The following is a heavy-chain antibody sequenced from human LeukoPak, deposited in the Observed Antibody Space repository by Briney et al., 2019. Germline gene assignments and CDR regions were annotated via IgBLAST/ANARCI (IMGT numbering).Heavy chain of an antibody. J-gene: IGHJ5*02. V-gene: IGHV3-23*01. CDR3: ARDSPQVRAYGYGKYNWFDP. CDR2: ISGSGGSV. CDR1: GFTFSTYG. Sequence: GGSLRLSCAASGFTFSTYGMSWVRQAPGKGLEWVSAISGSGGSVYYADSVKGRFTISRDNSKNTLYLQMKSLRAEDTALYYCARDSPQVRAYGYGKYNWFDPWGQGTLVTVSS. D-gene: IGHD5-18*01.